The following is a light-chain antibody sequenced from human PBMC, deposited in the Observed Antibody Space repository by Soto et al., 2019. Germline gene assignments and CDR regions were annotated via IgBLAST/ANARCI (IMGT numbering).Light chain of an antibody. CDR3: QQYDTYSRT. J-gene: IGKJ1*01. V-gene: IGKV1-5*03. CDR1: QSVSNC. Sequence: DIQMTQSPSALSASVGDRVTITCRASQSVSNCLAWYRQKPGEAPKLLIYEGATLERGVPSRFSGRGSGTEFTITIISLQPDDFAPFDCQQYDTYSRTVGQGTKG. CDR2: EGA.